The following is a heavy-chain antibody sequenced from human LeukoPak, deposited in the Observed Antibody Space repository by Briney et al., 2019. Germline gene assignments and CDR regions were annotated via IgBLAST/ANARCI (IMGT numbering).Heavy chain of an antibody. D-gene: IGHD4-17*01. CDR1: GGSVGSGGYY. Sequence: PSETLSLTCTVSGGSVGSGGYYWSWIRQPPGKGLDWIGYVYDSGSGKYKPSLNSRVTISIDTSKNQFSLKLNSVTAADTAVYYCARLRSGGYFEYWGQGTLVTVSS. V-gene: IGHV4-61*08. CDR2: VYDSGSG. J-gene: IGHJ4*02. CDR3: ARLRSGGYFEY.